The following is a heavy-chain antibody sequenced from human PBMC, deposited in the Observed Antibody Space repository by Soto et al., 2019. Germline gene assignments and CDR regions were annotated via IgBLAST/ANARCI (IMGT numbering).Heavy chain of an antibody. V-gene: IGHV4-59*01. Sequence: SETLSLTCTVSDDSISSYYWSWIRQPPGKGLEWIGYIYFRGNTNYNPSLKSRVTISIDTSKNQFSLKLSSLTAADTAVYYCARDRRRGYSGSYGFDPWGQGTLVTVSS. CDR3: ARDRRRGYSGSYGFDP. J-gene: IGHJ5*02. D-gene: IGHD1-26*01. CDR2: IYFRGNT. CDR1: DDSISSYY.